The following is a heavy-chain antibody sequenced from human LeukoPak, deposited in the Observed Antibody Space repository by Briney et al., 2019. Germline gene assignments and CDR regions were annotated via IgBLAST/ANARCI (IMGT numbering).Heavy chain of an antibody. CDR2: INPKSGGT. D-gene: IGHD2-2*01. J-gene: IGHJ4*02. Sequence: ASVKVSCKASGYTFTDYYIHWVRQAPGQGLECMRWINPKSGGTNYEQKFQGRVTMTRDTSISTAYMELSSLRSDDTAVYYCARGCGTSCVKEGLRLGDWGQGTLVAVSS. CDR3: ARGCGTSCVKEGLRLGD. CDR1: GYTFTDYY. V-gene: IGHV1-2*02.